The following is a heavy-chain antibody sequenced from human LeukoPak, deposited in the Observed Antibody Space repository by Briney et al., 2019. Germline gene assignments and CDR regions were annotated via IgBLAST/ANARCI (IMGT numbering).Heavy chain of an antibody. D-gene: IGHD2-15*01. Sequence: GGSVRLSCAASGFTFSSYAMSWVRQPPGKWLEWVSAISGSGGSTYYADSVKGRFTISRDNSKTTLYLQMNSLRAEDTAVYYCAKVPKDWYFDYWSRGTLVTVSS. V-gene: IGHV3-23*01. CDR3: AKVPKDWYFDY. CDR2: ISGSGGST. J-gene: IGHJ4*02. CDR1: GFTFSSYA.